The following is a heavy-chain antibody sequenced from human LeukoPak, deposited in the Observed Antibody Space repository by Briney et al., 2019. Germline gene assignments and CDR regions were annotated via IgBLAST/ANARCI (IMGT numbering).Heavy chain of an antibody. CDR3: ARVPLYSSGWYAEIDY. V-gene: IGHV3-48*03. J-gene: IGHJ4*02. CDR1: GFTFSSYE. CDR2: ISSSGSTI. Sequence: GGSLRLSCAASGFTFSSYEMNWVRQAPGKGLEWASYISSSGSTIYYADSVKGRFTISRDNAKNSLYLQRNSLRAEDTAVYYCARVPLYSSGWYAEIDYWGQGTLVTVSS. D-gene: IGHD6-19*01.